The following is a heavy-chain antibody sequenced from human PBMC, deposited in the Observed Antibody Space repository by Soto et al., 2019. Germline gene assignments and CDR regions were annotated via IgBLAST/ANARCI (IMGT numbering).Heavy chain of an antibody. J-gene: IGHJ6*02. V-gene: IGHV5-51*01. CDR2: IYPGDSDT. D-gene: IGHD5-12*01. CDR1: GYSFTSYW. Sequence: GESLKISCKGSGYSFTSYWIGWVRQMPGKGLEWMGIIYPGDSDTRYSPSFQGQVTISADKSISTAYLQWSSLKASDTAMYYCARHESSGYDYYYYYGMDVWGQGTTVTVSS. CDR3: ARHESSGYDYYYYYGMDV.